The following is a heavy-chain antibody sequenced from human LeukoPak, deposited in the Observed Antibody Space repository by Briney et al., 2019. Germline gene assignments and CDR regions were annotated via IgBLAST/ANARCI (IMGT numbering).Heavy chain of an antibody. V-gene: IGHV3-23*01. CDR2: ISGRGGST. CDR3: AKVRGYYGSGSFTFMYYFDY. J-gene: IGHJ4*02. Sequence: GGSLRLSCAASVFTFSSYGMSWVRQAPGKGLEWVSPISGRGGSTYYADSVKGGFTISTDNSTNTLYLQMNSLRAADTAAFYCAKVRGYYGSGSFTFMYYFDYGGEGTLVTVSS. CDR1: VFTFSSYG. D-gene: IGHD3-10*01.